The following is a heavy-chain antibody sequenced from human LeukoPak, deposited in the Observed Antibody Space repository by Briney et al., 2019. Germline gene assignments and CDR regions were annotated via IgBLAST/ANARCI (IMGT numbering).Heavy chain of an antibody. D-gene: IGHD4-23*01. CDR2: INPTGGST. CDR3: ARDNSVEDNAWWFDP. Sequence: GASVKVSCKASGYTFINYYMHWVRQAPGQGLEWMGLINPTGGSTGYAQKFQGRVTMTRDMSTSTDYMELSSLRSEDTAIYYCARDNSVEDNAWWFDPWGQGTLVTVSS. V-gene: IGHV1-46*01. J-gene: IGHJ5*02. CDR1: GYTFINYY.